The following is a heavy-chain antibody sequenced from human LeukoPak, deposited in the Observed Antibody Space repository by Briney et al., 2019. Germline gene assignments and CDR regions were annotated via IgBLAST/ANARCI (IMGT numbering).Heavy chain of an antibody. CDR2: IYYTGST. D-gene: IGHD5-12*01. V-gene: IGHV4-59*01. CDR1: GYSISTNYY. CDR3: ARVVYSGYDFRGAMDV. Sequence: SETLSLTCTVSGYSISTNYYWGWIRQPPGKGLEWIGYIYYTGSTNHNPSLKSRVTISVDTPKNQFSLKLSSVTAADTAVYYCARVVYSGYDFRGAMDVWGKGTTVTVSS. J-gene: IGHJ6*03.